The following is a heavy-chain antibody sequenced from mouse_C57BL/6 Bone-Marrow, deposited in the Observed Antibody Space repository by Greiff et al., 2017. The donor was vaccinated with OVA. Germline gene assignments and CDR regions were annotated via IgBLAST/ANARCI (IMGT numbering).Heavy chain of an antibody. V-gene: IGHV1-81*01. CDR2: IYPRSGNT. D-gene: IGHD2-3*01. Sequence: QVQLQQSGAELARPGASVKLSCKASGYTFTSYGISWVKQRTGQGLEWIGEIYPRSGNTYYNEKFKGKATLTADKSSSTAYMELRSLTSEDSAVYFCAQGTYDGYYEGYWGQGTTLTVSS. CDR1: GYTFTSYG. J-gene: IGHJ2*01. CDR3: AQGTYDGYYEGY.